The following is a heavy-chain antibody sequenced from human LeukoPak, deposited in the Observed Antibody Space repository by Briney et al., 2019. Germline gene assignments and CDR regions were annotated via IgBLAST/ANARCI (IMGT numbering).Heavy chain of an antibody. D-gene: IGHD6-6*01. CDR1: GLTFSSYA. CDR3: ARAKQLDFDY. CDR2: ISGSGDAT. Sequence: GGSLRLSCAASGLTFSSYAMSWVRQAPGKGLECVSTISGSGDATYYADSVKGRFTISRDNSKNTLYLLMNSLRAEDTAVYYCARAKQLDFDYWGQGTLVTVSS. J-gene: IGHJ4*02. V-gene: IGHV3-23*01.